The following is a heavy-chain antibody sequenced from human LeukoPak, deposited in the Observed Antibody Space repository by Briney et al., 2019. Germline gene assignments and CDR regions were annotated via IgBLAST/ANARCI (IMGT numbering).Heavy chain of an antibody. J-gene: IGHJ4*02. V-gene: IGHV3-23*01. CDR3: SKWKAIVLVPAARSPIDY. CDR1: GFTVSGNY. Sequence: PGGSLRLSCAVSGFTVSGNYMSWVRQAPGKGLEWVSAISGSGVTTYYADSVKGRFTISRDNSKHTLYLQMNSLRAEDTAVYYCSKWKAIVLVPAARSPIDYWGQGTLVTVSS. CDR2: ISGSGVTT. D-gene: IGHD2-2*01.